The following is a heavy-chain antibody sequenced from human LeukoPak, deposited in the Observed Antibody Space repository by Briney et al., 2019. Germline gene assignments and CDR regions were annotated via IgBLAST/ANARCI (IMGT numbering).Heavy chain of an antibody. Sequence: TSETLSLTCTASGGSIRTNNYYWGWIRQPPGKGLEWLGRISYSGSTYNNPSLKSRVTISVDTSKNQFSLNLRSVTAADTAVYYCARLSYSTGWWAFDIWGQGTMVTVSS. CDR1: GGSIRTNNYY. D-gene: IGHD6-19*01. V-gene: IGHV4-39*01. CDR3: ARLSYSTGWWAFDI. J-gene: IGHJ3*02. CDR2: ISYSGST.